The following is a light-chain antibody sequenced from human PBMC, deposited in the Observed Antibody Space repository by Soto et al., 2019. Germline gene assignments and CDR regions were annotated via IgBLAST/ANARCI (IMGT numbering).Light chain of an antibody. J-gene: IGKJ4*01. Sequence: EILLSQSPGTLSLSPGERATLSCRDSQSVSSSYLAGYQQKPGQAPRLLIYGASSRATGIPDRVSGSGSGTDFTLTISRLEPEDFAVYYCQQYCSYRSTFGGGNKVEIK. V-gene: IGKV3-20*01. CDR1: QSVSSSY. CDR3: QQYCSYRST. CDR2: GAS.